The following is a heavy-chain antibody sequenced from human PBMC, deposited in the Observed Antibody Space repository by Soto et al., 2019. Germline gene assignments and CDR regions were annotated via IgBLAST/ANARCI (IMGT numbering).Heavy chain of an antibody. Sequence: SGTVSCEASGGTFSSHALSWMRHAHAHRLVWMGAIIPSIDARAYALKCQGRVTMSADKSTKAGYMEESILTSEDAAVYYCARASTRYYDQSSPYWSATSLDVWGQGTLVTGS. V-gene: IGHV1-69*06. CDR2: IIPSIDAR. D-gene: IGHD3-16*01. J-gene: IGHJ4*02. CDR1: GGTFSSHA. CDR3: ARASTRYYDQSSPYWSATSLDV.